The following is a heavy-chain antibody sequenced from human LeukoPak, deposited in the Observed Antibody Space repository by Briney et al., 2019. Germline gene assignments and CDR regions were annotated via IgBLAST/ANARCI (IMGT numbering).Heavy chain of an antibody. CDR1: GFTFDAYA. CDR3: ATWAFYHSLDV. V-gene: IGHV3-43*02. CDR2: INKDGSAT. Sequence: GVSLRLSWEASGFTFDAYAMHWVRQAPGKGLEWVSLINKDGSATYYADSVKGRFTISRDNSKNSLYLQMNSLRSEDTALYYCATWAFYHSLDVWGQGTTVTVSS. J-gene: IGHJ6*02. D-gene: IGHD1-26*01.